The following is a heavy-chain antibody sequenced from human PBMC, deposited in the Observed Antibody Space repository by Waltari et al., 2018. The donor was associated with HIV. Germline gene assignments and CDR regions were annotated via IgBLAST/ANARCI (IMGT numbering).Heavy chain of an antibody. D-gene: IGHD3-10*01. CDR3: ARYGSGHRHFGY. Sequence: QVQLQESGPGLLKPSETLSLTCSVAGDSMTSYYWAWIRQPPGKALEWIGYIYSSGSARYSPSLQSRLTISVDTSKNQFALKLTSVTAADTAVYYCARYGSGHRHFGYWGQGALVIVSS. CDR2: IYSSGSA. J-gene: IGHJ4*02. V-gene: IGHV4-59*01. CDR1: GDSMTSYY.